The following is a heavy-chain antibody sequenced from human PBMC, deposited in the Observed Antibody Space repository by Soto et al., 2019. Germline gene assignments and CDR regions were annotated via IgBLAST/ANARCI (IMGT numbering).Heavy chain of an antibody. CDR2: ISSSSSTI. J-gene: IGHJ3*02. CDR1: GFTFSGFS. Sequence: GGSLRLSCVGSGFTFSGFSMNWVRQAPGKGLEWVSYISSSSSTIYYADSVKGRFTISRDNAKNSLYLQMNSLRDEDTAVYYCARGGNSGRGAFDIWGQGTMVTVS. D-gene: IGHD1-26*01. CDR3: ARGGNSGRGAFDI. V-gene: IGHV3-48*02.